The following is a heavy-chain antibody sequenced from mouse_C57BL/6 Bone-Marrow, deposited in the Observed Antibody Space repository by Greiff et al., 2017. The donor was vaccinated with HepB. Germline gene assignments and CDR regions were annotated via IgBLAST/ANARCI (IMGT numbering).Heavy chain of an antibody. Sequence: VQLQQSGPELVKPGASVKIPCKASGYTFTDYNLDWVKQSHGKSLEWIGDINPNNGGTIYNQKFKGKATLTVDKSSSTAYMELRSLTSEDTAVYYCARGGMGSNLWYFDVWGTGTTVTVSS. D-gene: IGHD1-1*01. J-gene: IGHJ1*03. CDR1: GYTFTDYN. V-gene: IGHV1-18*01. CDR3: ARGGMGSNLWYFDV. CDR2: INPNNGGT.